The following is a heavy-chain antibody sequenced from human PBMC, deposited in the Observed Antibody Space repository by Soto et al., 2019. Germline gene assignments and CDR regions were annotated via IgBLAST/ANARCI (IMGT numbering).Heavy chain of an antibody. CDR1: GGTFSSYA. Sequence: QVQLVQSGAEVKKPGSSVKVSCKASGGTFSSYAVSWVRQAPGQGLEWMGGIIPIFGTANYAQKFQGRVTITADESTSTAYMELSSLRSEDTAVYYCARRDHIAAAAPYYYGIDVWGQGTTVTVSS. CDR3: ARRDHIAAAAPYYYGIDV. CDR2: IIPIFGTA. D-gene: IGHD6-13*01. J-gene: IGHJ6*02. V-gene: IGHV1-69*01.